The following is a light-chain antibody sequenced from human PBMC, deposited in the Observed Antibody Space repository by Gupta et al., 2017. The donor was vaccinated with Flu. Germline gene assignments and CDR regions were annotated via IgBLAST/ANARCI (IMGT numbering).Light chain of an antibody. Sequence: GERATLSCRASQTVSKNLAWYQQKPGQAPRLLIYDTSTRATGIPARFSGSGSGTEFTLTLSSLQSEDFAVYHCQQYYNWPWTFGQGTKVEIK. J-gene: IGKJ1*01. CDR3: QQYYNWPWT. CDR1: QTVSKN. CDR2: DTS. V-gene: IGKV3-15*01.